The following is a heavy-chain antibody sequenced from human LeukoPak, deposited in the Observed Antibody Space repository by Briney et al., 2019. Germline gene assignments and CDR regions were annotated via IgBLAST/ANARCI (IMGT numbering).Heavy chain of an antibody. Sequence: SQTLSLTCPLSGDSFSSKNGAWNWLRQSPSRSLEGLRRTYYRSTLYDEYADSVKGLVTISSDNSKYKFSGLVFSAPPDVTAADYCAGDLGTSGWYTFDFWGQGTLVTVSS. CDR2: TYYRSTLYD. J-gene: IGHJ5*01. CDR1: GDSFSSKNGA. CDR3: AGDLGTSGWYTFDF. V-gene: IGHV6-1*01. D-gene: IGHD6-19*01.